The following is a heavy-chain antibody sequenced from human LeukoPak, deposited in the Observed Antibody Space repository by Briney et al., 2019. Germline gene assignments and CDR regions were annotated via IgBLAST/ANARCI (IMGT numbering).Heavy chain of an antibody. CDR1: GFTFGDYA. CDR3: TSSWYCSSTSCSDAFDI. V-gene: IGHV3-49*04. Sequence: GGSLRLSCTASGFTFGDYAMSWVRQAPGKGLEWVGFIRSKAYGGTTEYAASVKGGFTISRDDSKSIAYLQMNSLKTEDTAVYYCTSSWYCSSTSCSDAFDIWGQGTMVTVSS. D-gene: IGHD2-2*01. CDR2: IRSKAYGGTT. J-gene: IGHJ3*02.